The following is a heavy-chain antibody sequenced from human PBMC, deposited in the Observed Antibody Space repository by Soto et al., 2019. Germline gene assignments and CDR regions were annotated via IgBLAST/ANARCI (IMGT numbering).Heavy chain of an antibody. J-gene: IGHJ3*02. CDR2: IIPIFGTA. Sequence: QVQLVQSGAEVKKPGSSVKVSCKASGGTFSSYAISWVRQAPGQGLEWMGGIIPIFGTANYAQKFQGRVTITADKSTSTAYMELSSMRSEDTAVYYCARDERYYYDSEGYDAFDIWGQGTMVTVSS. CDR3: ARDERYYYDSEGYDAFDI. V-gene: IGHV1-69*06. D-gene: IGHD3-22*01. CDR1: GGTFSSYA.